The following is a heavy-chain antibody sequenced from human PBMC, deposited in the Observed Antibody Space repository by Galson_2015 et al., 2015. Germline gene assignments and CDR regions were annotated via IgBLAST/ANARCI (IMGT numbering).Heavy chain of an antibody. CDR2: ISAYNGNT. V-gene: IGHV1-18*01. J-gene: IGHJ2*01. D-gene: IGHD3-10*01. Sequence: SVKVSCKASGYTFTSYGISWVRQAPGQGLEWMGWISAYNGNTNYAQKFQGRVTFTAEESTSTAYMELSSLRSEETAVYYCARDPPSSYCSGRVYCYFDLWAVAPCPLPPQ. CDR1: GYTFTSYG. CDR3: ARDPPSSYCSGRVYCYFDL.